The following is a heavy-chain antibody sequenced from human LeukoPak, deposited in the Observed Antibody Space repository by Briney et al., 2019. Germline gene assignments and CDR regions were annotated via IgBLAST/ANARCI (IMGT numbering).Heavy chain of an antibody. CDR1: GGSFSGYY. Sequence: SETLSLTCAVYGGSFSGYYWSWIRQPPGKGLEWIGEINHSGSTNYNPSLKSRVTISVDTSKNQFSLKLSSVTAADTAVYYCARSMITFGGVIVPLADYWGQGTLVTVSS. V-gene: IGHV4-34*01. CDR2: INHSGST. D-gene: IGHD3-16*02. CDR3: ARSMITFGGVIVPLADY. J-gene: IGHJ4*02.